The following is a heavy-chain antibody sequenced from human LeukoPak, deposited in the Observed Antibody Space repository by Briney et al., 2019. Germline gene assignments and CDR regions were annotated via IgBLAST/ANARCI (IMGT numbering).Heavy chain of an antibody. CDR1: GFTFTSSA. J-gene: IGHJ6*02. CDR2: IVVGSGNT. V-gene: IGHV1-58*01. CDR3: AATPTVTTLALTPYYYYGMDV. Sequence: ASVKVSCKASGFTFTSSAVQWVRQARGQRLEWIGWIVVGSGNTNYAQKFQERVTITRDMSTSTAYMELSSLRSEDTAVYYCAATPTVTTLALTPYYYYGMDVWGQGTTVTVSS. D-gene: IGHD4-17*01.